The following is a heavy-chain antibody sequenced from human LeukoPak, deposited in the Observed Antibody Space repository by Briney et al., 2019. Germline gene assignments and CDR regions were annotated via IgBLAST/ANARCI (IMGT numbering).Heavy chain of an antibody. V-gene: IGHV4-34*09. D-gene: IGHD5-12*01. CDR1: GGSFSGYY. Sequence: SETLSLTCAVYGGSFSGYYWSWIRQPPGKGLEWIGEINHSGSTYYNPSLKSRVTISVDTSKNQFSLKLSSVTAADTAVYYCARGTSGYDYFDYWGQGTLVTVSS. CDR3: ARGTSGYDYFDY. CDR2: INHSGST. J-gene: IGHJ4*02.